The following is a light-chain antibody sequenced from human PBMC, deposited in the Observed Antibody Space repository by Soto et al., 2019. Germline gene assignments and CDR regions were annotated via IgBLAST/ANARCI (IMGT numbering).Light chain of an antibody. V-gene: IGKV1-27*01. Sequence: DIQMTQSPSSLSASVGDRVTITCRASQGISNYLAWYQQKPGKVPQLLIYAASTLQSGVQSRFSGSGSGTEFTLTISSRQPEDVATYYCQKYYSAPQTFGQGTKVDIK. CDR2: AAS. CDR1: QGISNY. CDR3: QKYYSAPQT. J-gene: IGKJ1*01.